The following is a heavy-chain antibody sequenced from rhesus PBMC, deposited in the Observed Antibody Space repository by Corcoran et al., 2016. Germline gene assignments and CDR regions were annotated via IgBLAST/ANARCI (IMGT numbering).Heavy chain of an antibody. Sequence: EVQLVETGGGLVQPGGSLKLSCAASGFTFISYGLSGVRQAPGKGLEWGSAINSGGGSTYYADSVKGRCTISRDNSKNTLSLQMNSLRVEDTAVYYCAKCWSDYYDLEYFEFWGQGALVTVSS. D-gene: IGHD3-22*01. V-gene: IGHV3S5*01. CDR2: INSGGGST. CDR3: AKCWSDYYDLEYFEF. J-gene: IGHJ1*01. CDR1: GFTFISYG.